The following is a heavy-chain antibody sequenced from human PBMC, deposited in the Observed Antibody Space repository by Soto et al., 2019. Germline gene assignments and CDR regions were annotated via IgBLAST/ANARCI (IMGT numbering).Heavy chain of an antibody. CDR1: GFTFSSYI. Sequence: PGGSLRLSCAASGFTFSSYIMNWVRKAPGKGLEWVSYISSSSSTIYYADSVKGRFTISRDNAKNSLYLQMNSLRDEDTAVYYCARDKYNWKRTPLAYWGQGTLVTVSS. CDR3: ARDKYNWKRTPLAY. V-gene: IGHV3-48*02. D-gene: IGHD1-20*01. J-gene: IGHJ4*02. CDR2: ISSSSSTI.